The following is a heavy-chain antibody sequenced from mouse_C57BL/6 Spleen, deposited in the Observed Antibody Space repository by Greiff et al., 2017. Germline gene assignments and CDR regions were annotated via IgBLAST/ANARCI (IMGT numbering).Heavy chain of an antibody. D-gene: IGHD1-1*01. CDR1: GYAFSSSW. CDR3: ANYYYGSSDYAMDY. V-gene: IGHV1-82*01. Sequence: QVQLKQSGPELVKPGASVKISCKASGYAFSSSWMNWVKQRPGKGLEWIGRLYPGDGDTNYNGKFKGKATLTADKSSSTAYMQLSSLTSEDSAVYFCANYYYGSSDYAMDYWGQGTSVTVSS. CDR2: LYPGDGDT. J-gene: IGHJ4*01.